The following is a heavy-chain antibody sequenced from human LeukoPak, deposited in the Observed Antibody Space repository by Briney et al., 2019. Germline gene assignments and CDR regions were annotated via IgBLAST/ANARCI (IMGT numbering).Heavy chain of an antibody. CDR1: GFTFSMYW. D-gene: IGHD5-18*01. V-gene: IGHV3-74*01. CDR2: ITSDGSTT. Sequence: PGGSLRLSCTASGFTFSMYWMHWVRQAPGKGPVWVSRITSDGSTTIYADSVKGRFTISRDNAKNTLYLQMNSLRAEDTAVYYRVRDSRYTMDVWGQGTTVTVPS. CDR3: VRDSRYTMDV. J-gene: IGHJ6*02.